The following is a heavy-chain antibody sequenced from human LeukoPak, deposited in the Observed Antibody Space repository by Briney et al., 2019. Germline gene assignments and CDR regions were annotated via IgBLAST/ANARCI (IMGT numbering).Heavy chain of an antibody. Sequence: SGPTLVHPTQPLTLTCTFSGFSLSTSGMCVSWIRQPPEKALEWLARIDWDDDKYYSTSLKTRLTISKDTSKNQVVLTMTNMDPVDTATYYCAQSPTGYYYYMDVWGKGTTVTVSS. V-gene: IGHV2-70*11. J-gene: IGHJ6*03. CDR1: GFSLSTSGMC. CDR3: AQSPTGYYYYMDV. CDR2: IDWDDDK. D-gene: IGHD2-8*02.